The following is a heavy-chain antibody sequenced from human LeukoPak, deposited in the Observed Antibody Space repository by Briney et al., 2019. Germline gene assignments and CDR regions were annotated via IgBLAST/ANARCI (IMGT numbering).Heavy chain of an antibody. V-gene: IGHV3-23*01. CDR3: ASRAYTAMVK. Sequence: PGGSLRLPCAASGFTFSTYAMSWVRQAPGKGLEGVSGISGSGVSAYYADSVKGRFTISRDNSKNTLYLQMNSLRAEDTAVYYCASRAYTAMVKWGQGNLVTVSS. D-gene: IGHD5-18*01. CDR2: ISGSGVSA. J-gene: IGHJ4*02. CDR1: GFTFSTYA.